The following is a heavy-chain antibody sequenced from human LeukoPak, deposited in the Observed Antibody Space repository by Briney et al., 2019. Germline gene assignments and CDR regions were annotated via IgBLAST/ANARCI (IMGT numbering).Heavy chain of an antibody. Sequence: PGGSLRPSCAASGFTFSSYGMSWVRQAPGKGLEWVSAISGSGGSTYYADSVKGQFTISRDNSKNTLYLQMNSLRAEDTAVYYCAKDQWEPPYYYYYYYMDVWGKGTTVTISS. D-gene: IGHD1-26*01. CDR1: GFTFSSYG. J-gene: IGHJ6*03. CDR2: ISGSGGST. V-gene: IGHV3-23*01. CDR3: AKDQWEPPYYYYYYYMDV.